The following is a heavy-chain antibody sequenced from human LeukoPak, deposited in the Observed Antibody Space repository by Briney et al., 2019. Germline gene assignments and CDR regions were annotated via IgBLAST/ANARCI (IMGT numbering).Heavy chain of an antibody. CDR1: GYTFTSNY. CDR3: ARDYCSSTSCLFDY. D-gene: IGHD2-2*01. CDR2: IYPRDGST. V-gene: IGHV1-46*01. Sequence: ASVKVSCKASGYTFTSNYIHWVRQAPGQGLEWMGMIYPRDGSTSYAQKFQGRVTMTRDTSISTAYMDLSRLTSDDTAVYYCARDYCSSTSCLFDYWGQGTLVTVSS. J-gene: IGHJ4*02.